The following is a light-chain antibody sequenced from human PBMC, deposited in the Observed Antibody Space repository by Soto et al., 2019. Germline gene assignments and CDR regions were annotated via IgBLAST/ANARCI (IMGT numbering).Light chain of an antibody. CDR2: AAS. V-gene: IGKV1-39*01. J-gene: IGKJ4*01. CDR3: QQSYSTQLT. Sequence: DIQMTQSPSSLSVSVGDRVTITCRASQSIGGFLNWYQQKLGKAPKLLIYAASSLQSGVQSRFSGTSSKRCSTLTVSSLQPEDFETYYCQQSYSTQLTVGGGTKVDIK. CDR1: QSIGGF.